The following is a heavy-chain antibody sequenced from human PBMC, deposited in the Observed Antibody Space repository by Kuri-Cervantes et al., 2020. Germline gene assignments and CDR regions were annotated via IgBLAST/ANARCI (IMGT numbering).Heavy chain of an antibody. V-gene: IGHV2-5*02. Sequence: SGPTLVKPTQTLTLTCTFSGFSLRTSGVGVGWIRQPPGKALEWLALIYWDDDKRYSPPLRSRLTITKDTSKNQVVLSMTNMDPVDTATYYCAHRRPPTAGDWFDTWGQGTLVTVSS. CDR1: GFSLRTSGVG. D-gene: IGHD6-13*01. CDR3: AHRRPPTAGDWFDT. J-gene: IGHJ5*02. CDR2: IYWDDDK.